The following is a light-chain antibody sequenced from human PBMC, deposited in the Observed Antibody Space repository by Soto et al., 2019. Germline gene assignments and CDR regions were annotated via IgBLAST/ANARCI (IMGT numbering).Light chain of an antibody. CDR2: EVS. CDR1: SSDVGGYNY. CDR3: ISYTGSRSYV. J-gene: IGLJ1*01. V-gene: IGLV2-14*01. Sequence: QSALTQPASVSGSLGQSITISCTVTSSDVGGYNYVSSYQQHPGKAPKLMIYEVSNRPSGVSNRFSGSNSGNTASLTISGLQAEDEADYYCISYTGSRSYVFGPGTKLTVL.